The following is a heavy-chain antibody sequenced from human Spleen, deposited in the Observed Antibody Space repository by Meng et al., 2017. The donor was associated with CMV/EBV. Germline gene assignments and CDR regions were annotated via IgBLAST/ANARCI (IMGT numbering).Heavy chain of an antibody. CDR1: GFTFSSYS. CDR3: ARKQPSYYYGMDV. D-gene: IGHD6-13*01. V-gene: IGHV3-48*04. CDR2: ISSSSSTI. J-gene: IGHJ6*02. Sequence: GGSLRLSCAASGFTFSSYSMNWVRQAPGKGLEWVSYISSSSSTIYYADSVKGRFTISRDNAKNSLYLQMNSLRAEDTAVYYCARKQPSYYYGMDVWGQGTTVTVSS.